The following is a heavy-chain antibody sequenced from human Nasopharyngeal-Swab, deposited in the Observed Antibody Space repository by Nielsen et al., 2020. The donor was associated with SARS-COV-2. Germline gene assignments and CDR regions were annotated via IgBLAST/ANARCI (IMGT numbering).Heavy chain of an antibody. CDR3: TGGGGSWIQLWLSAFDI. CDR1: GDSISSYN. Sequence: GSLRLSCTVSGDSISSYNWNWIRQLPGKGLEWIGYIFNSGSTNYNPSLKSRVTISVDTSKNQFSLKLRSVTAADTAVYYCTGGGGSWIQLWLSAFDIWGQGTMVTVSS. V-gene: IGHV4-59*13. D-gene: IGHD5-18*01. CDR2: IFNSGST. J-gene: IGHJ3*02.